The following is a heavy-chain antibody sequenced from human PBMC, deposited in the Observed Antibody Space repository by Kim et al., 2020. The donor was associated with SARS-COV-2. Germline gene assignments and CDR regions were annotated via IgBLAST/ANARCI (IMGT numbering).Heavy chain of an antibody. CDR3: ARGKGYSYGPGPYYYGMDV. Sequence: SRVTISVDTSKNQFSLKLSSVTAADTAVYYCARGKGYSYGPGPYYYGMDVWGQGTTVTVSS. J-gene: IGHJ6*02. D-gene: IGHD5-18*01. V-gene: IGHV4-34*01.